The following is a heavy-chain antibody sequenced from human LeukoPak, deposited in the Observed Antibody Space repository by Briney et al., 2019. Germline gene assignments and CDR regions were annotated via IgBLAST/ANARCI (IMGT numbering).Heavy chain of an antibody. J-gene: IGHJ4*02. V-gene: IGHV5-51*01. CDR2: VYPGDSET. Sequence: GESLKISCKGSGYSFTSYWIGWVRQMPGRGLGWMGIVYPGDSETRYSTSFQGQVTISADKSINTAYLHWSSLRASDTAIYYCATTSRHLDYWGQGTLLTVSS. D-gene: IGHD6-6*01. CDR1: GYSFTSYW. CDR3: ATTSRHLDY.